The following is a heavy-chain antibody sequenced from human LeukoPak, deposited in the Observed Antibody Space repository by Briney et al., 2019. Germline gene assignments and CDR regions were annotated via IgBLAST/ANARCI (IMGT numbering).Heavy chain of an antibody. D-gene: IGHD3-16*01. V-gene: IGHV5-51*01. CDR1: GYSFTSYW. J-gene: IGHJ3*02. CDR2: IYPGDSDA. Sequence: VESLKISCKASGYSFTSYWIAWVRQMPGKGLEWMGIIYPGDSDARDSPSFQGQVTISVDKSIRTAYLQWSSLKASDTAMYYCPRRGGLNDAFDIWGQGTMVIVSS. CDR3: PRRGGLNDAFDI.